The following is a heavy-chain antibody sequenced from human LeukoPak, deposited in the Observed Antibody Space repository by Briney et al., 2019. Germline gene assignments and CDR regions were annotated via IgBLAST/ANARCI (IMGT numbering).Heavy chain of an antibody. CDR2: IWYDGSNK. Sequence: VVQPGRSLRLSCAASGFTFSSYGMHWVRQAPGKGLEWVAVIWYDGSNKYYADSVKGRFTISRDNSKNTLYLQMNSLRAEDTAVYYCAREIVVVVAASGAKPQPDWGQGTLVTVSS. CDR1: GFTFSSYG. CDR3: AREIVVVVAASGAKPQPD. D-gene: IGHD2-15*01. V-gene: IGHV3-30*19. J-gene: IGHJ4*02.